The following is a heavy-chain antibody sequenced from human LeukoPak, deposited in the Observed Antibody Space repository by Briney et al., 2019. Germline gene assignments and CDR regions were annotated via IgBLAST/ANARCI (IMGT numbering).Heavy chain of an antibody. J-gene: IGHJ4*02. CDR1: GGTFSTFG. V-gene: IGHV1-69*06. D-gene: IGHD5-18*01. CDR2: INPMSGTV. CDR3: ARESGYAYGRAPLDY. Sequence: ASVKISCKASGGTFSTFGISWVRQAPGQGLEWMGGINPMSGTVNNAQKFQGRVTITADKSTGTAYMELSSLRSDDTAVYYCARESGYAYGRAPLDYWGQGTLVTVSS.